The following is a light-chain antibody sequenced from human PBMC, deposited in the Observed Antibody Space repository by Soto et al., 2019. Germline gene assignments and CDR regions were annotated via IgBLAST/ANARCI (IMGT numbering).Light chain of an antibody. V-gene: IGKV4-1*01. CDR3: QQYYSTPWT. Sequence: DIVMTQSPDSLAVSLGERATINCKSSQSVLYSSNNKNYLAWYQQKPGQPPKLLIYWASTRESGVPDRFSGSGAGTDFTHTISSLQADDVAISYCQQYYSTPWTFGLWTKVEIK. J-gene: IGKJ1*01. CDR2: WAS. CDR1: QSVLYSSNNKNY.